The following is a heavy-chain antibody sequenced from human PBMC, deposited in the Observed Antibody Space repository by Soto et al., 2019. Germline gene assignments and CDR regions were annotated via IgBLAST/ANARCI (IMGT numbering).Heavy chain of an antibody. J-gene: IGHJ4*02. D-gene: IGHD1-20*01. CDR1: GFTFDDHG. CDR3: AKAYNWNQYYFDY. Sequence: GGSLRLSCAASGFTFDDHGMSWVRQAPGKGLEWVSAISGNGDSTYYAESVKGRFTISRDNAKNTLYLQMNSLRAEDTAVYYCAKAYNWNQYYFDYWGQGTLVTAPQ. V-gene: IGHV3-23*01. CDR2: ISGNGDST.